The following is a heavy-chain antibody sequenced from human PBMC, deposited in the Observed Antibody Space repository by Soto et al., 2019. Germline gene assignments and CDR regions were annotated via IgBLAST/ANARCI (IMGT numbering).Heavy chain of an antibody. J-gene: IGHJ3*02. Sequence: SETLSLTCSFSGDSVTSHYLTWIRQSPEKGLEWIGYMHYTGSSHYNPSLKSRLTISVDTSKNQFSLKLTSVTAADTAVYYCARHDEKTVAGTFAFDIWGQGTMVTVSS. CDR1: GDSVTSHY. CDR2: MHYTGSS. CDR3: ARHDEKTVAGTFAFDI. V-gene: IGHV4-59*08. D-gene: IGHD6-19*01.